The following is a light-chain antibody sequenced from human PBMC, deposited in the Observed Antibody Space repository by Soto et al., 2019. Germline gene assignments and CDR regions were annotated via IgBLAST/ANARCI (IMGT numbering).Light chain of an antibody. J-gene: IGLJ1*01. CDR3: SSYTSSSTLYV. Sequence: QSALTQPASVSGTPGQSITIYCTRTSSDVGDNNYVSWYQQHPGKAPKLMIYDVTHRPSGISNRFSGSKSGNTASLTISGLQAEDEADYYCSSYTSSSTLYVFGTGTKVTVL. V-gene: IGLV2-14*01. CDR1: SSDVGDNNY. CDR2: DVT.